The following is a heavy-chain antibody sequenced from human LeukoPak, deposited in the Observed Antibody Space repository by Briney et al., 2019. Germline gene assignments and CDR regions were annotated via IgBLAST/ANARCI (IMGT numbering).Heavy chain of an antibody. CDR2: IYYSGST. V-gene: IGHV4-61*01. CDR1: GGPVSSGSYY. Sequence: PSETLSLTCTVSGGPVSSGSYYWSWIRQPPGKGLEWIGYIYYSGSTNYNPSLKSRVTISVDTSKNQFSLKLSSVTAADTAVYYCARQTYYYYGMDVWGQGTTVTVSS. J-gene: IGHJ6*02. CDR3: ARQTYYYYGMDV.